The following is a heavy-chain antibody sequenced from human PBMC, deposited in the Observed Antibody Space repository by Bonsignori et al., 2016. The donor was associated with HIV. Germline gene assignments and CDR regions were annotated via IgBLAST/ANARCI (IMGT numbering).Heavy chain of an antibody. CDR2: IKQDGSEK. Sequence: GESLKISCAASEFTFSNYWMSWVRQAPGKGLEWVANIKQDGSEKYYVDSVKGRFTISRDNAKNSLYLQMNSLRAEDTAVYYCARRGITFGGLIAIPRFDYWGQGTLVTVSS. CDR1: EFTFSNYW. D-gene: IGHD3-16*02. CDR3: ARRGITFGGLIAIPRFDY. J-gene: IGHJ4*02. V-gene: IGHV3-7*03.